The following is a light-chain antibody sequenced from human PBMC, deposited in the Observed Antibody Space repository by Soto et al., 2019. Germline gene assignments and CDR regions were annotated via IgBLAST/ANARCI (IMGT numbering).Light chain of an antibody. J-gene: IGLJ3*02. V-gene: IGLV1-47*02. CDR3: AAWDDSLSVWV. CDR1: SSNIGSNY. Sequence: QSVLTQEPSASGTPGQRVTISCSGSSSNIGSNYVYWYQHLPGTAPKLLIYSNNQRPSGVPDRFSGSKSGTSASMAISGLRSEDEADYYCAAWDDSLSVWVFGGGTKLTVL. CDR2: SNN.